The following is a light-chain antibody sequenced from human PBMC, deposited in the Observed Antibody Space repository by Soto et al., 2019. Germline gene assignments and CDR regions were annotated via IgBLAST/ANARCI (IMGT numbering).Light chain of an antibody. J-gene: IGKJ5*01. CDR3: QQRSNWPRV. V-gene: IGKV3-11*01. Sequence: EIVLTQSPATLSLSPGEGATLSCRASQSVSSYLAWYQQKPGQAPRLLMYDAFNRATGIPARFSGSGSGTDFTLTISSLEPEDFAVYYCQQRSNWPRVFGQGTRLEIK. CDR1: QSVSSY. CDR2: DAF.